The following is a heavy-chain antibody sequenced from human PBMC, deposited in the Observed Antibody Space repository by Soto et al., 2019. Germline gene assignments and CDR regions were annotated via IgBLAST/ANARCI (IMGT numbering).Heavy chain of an antibody. CDR2: INHSGST. V-gene: IGHV4-34*01. Sequence: SETLSLTCAVYGGSFSGYYWSWIRQPPGKGLEWIGEINHSGSTNYNPSLKSRVTISVDTSKNQFSLKLSSVTAADTAVYYCARSTRKLYCSSTSCSAEVRYYYYYMDVWGKGTTVTVSS. D-gene: IGHD2-2*01. CDR1: GGSFSGYY. CDR3: ARSTRKLYCSSTSCSAEVRYYYYYMDV. J-gene: IGHJ6*03.